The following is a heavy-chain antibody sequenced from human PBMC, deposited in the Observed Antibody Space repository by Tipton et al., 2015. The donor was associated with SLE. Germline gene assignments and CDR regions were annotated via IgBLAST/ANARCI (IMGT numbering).Heavy chain of an antibody. V-gene: IGHV4-38-2*02. CDR2: IYHSGST. Sequence: TLSLTCTVSGYSISSGYYWGWIRQPPGKGLEWIGNIYHSGSTYYNPSLKSRVTISVDTSKNQFSLKLSSVTAADTAVYYCARSPPYCSGGTCYRRPYAFDFWGQGTMVTVSS. CDR1: GYSISSGYY. J-gene: IGHJ3*01. CDR3: ARSPPYCSGGTCYRRPYAFDF. D-gene: IGHD2-15*01.